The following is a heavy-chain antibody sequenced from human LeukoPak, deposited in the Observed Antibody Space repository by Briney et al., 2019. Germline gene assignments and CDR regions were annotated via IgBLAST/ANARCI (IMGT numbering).Heavy chain of an antibody. J-gene: IGHJ4*02. CDR1: GFTFSSYA. D-gene: IGHD4-17*01. CDR3: AKDQNTVATAPFDY. CDR2: INSAGST. V-gene: IGHV3-23*01. Sequence: GGSLRLPCAASGFTFSSYAMSWVRQAPGKGLEWVSAINSAGSTYYGDSVRGRFTISRDNSKNVLYLQMNSLRAEDTALYYCAKDQNTVATAPFDYWGQGTLVTVSS.